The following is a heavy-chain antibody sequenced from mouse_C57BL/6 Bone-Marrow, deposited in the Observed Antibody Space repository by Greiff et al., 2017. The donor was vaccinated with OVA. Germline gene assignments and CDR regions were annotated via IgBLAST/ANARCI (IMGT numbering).Heavy chain of an antibody. J-gene: IGHJ4*01. CDR1: GYTFTSYG. CDR2: IYPRSGNT. Sequence: VQRVESGAELARPGASVKLSCKASGYTFTSYGISWVKQRTGQGLEWIGEIYPRSGNTYYNEKFKGKATLTADKSSSTAYMELRSLTSEDSAVYFCARMPVYYARDYWGQGTSVTVSS. V-gene: IGHV1-81*01. CDR3: ARMPVYYARDY.